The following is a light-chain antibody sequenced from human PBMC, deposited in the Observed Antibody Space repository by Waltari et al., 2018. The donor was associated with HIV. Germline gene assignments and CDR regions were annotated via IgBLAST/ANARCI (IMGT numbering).Light chain of an antibody. CDR1: SGHTNYA. V-gene: IGLV4-69*02. CDR3: QTWGIGFQV. Sequence: QLVLTQSPSASASLGASVKLTCPRSSGHTNYAIAWHQQQPEKGPRYLMTVKSDGSHSTGDGIPDRFSGSSSGAARSLTISRLQSEDEADYYCQTWGIGFQVFGGGTKLTVL. CDR2: VKSDGSH. J-gene: IGLJ3*02.